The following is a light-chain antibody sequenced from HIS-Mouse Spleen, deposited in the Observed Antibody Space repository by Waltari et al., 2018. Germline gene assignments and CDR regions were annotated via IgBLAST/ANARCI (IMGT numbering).Light chain of an antibody. V-gene: IGKV4-1*01. CDR1: QSVLYSSNNKNY. CDR3: QQYYSTPLT. J-gene: IGKJ4*01. CDR2: WAS. Sequence: EIVMAQSPDSLAVLLGERATINCKPSQSVLYSSNNKNYLAWYQQKPGQPPKLLIYWASTRESGVPDRFSGSGSGTDFTLTISSLQAEDVAVYYCQQYYSTPLTFGGGTKVEIK.